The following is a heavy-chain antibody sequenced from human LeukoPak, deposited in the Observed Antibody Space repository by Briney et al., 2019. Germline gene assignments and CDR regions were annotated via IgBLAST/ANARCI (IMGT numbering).Heavy chain of an antibody. CDR2: IYYRGST. J-gene: IGHJ4*02. CDR1: GGSISSYY. D-gene: IGHD6-13*01. V-gene: IGHV4-59*08. Sequence: SETLSLTCTVSGGSISSYYWSWIRQPPGKGLEWIGYIYYRGSTNYNPSLKSRVTISVDTSKNQFSLKLSSVTAADTAVYYCARLARAGAAAGTIDYWGQGTLVTVSS. CDR3: ARLARAGAAAGTIDY.